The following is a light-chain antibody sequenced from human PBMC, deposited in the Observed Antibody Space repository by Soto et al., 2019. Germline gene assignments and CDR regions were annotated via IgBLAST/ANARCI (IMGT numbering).Light chain of an antibody. J-gene: IGLJ3*02. V-gene: IGLV1-40*01. CDR1: SSNIGAGYD. Sequence: QSVLTQPPSVSGAPGQRVTISCTGSSSNIGAGYDVHWYQQLPGTAPKPLIYGNSNRPSGVPDRFSGSKSGTSASLAITGLQAEDEADYYCQSHDSSLSGWVFGGGTKLTVL. CDR2: GNS. CDR3: QSHDSSLSGWV.